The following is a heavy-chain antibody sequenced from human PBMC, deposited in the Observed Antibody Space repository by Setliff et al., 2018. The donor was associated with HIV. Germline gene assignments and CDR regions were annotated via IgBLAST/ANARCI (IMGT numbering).Heavy chain of an antibody. J-gene: IGHJ3*02. V-gene: IGHV4-39*07. Sequence: SETLSLTCTVSGDSITNSMHYWSWIRQPPGKGLEWLGEIHSSGNTNYSPSLKGRVTISVDTPKNQFSLHLNSVTAADTAVYYCARKEKGGAFDIWGLGTLVTVSS. CDR1: GDSITNSMHY. CDR3: ARKEKGGAFDI. CDR2: IHSSGNT.